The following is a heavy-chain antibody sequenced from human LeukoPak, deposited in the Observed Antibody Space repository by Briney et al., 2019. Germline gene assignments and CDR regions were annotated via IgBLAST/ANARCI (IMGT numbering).Heavy chain of an antibody. CDR1: GFTFSSYS. CDR2: ISSSSSYI. D-gene: IGHD3-10*01. V-gene: IGHV3-21*01. CDR3: ARDWPDMVRGVTSDYYGMDV. J-gene: IGHJ6*02. Sequence: PGGSLRLSCAASGFTFSSYSMNWVRQAPGKGLEWVSSISSSSSYIYYADSVKGRFTISRDNAKNSLYLQMNSLRAEDTAVYYCARDWPDMVRGVTSDYYGMDVWGQGTTVTVSS.